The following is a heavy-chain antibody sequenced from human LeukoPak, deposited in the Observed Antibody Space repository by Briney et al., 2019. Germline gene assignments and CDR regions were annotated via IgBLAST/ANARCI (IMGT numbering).Heavy chain of an antibody. V-gene: IGHV4-59*01. CDR3: ARDYYYDSSGYSDAFDI. D-gene: IGHD3-22*01. Sequence: SETLSLTCTVSGGSISSYYWSWIRQPPGKGLEWIGYIYYSGSTNYNPSLKSRVTISVDTSKNQFSLKLSSVTAADTAVYYCARDYYYDSSGYSDAFDIWGQGTMVSVSS. CDR2: IYYSGST. J-gene: IGHJ3*02. CDR1: GGSISSYY.